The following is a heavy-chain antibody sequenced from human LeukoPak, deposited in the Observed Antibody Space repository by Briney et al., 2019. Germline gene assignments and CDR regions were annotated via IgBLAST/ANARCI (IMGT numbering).Heavy chain of an antibody. CDR3: ARYSTSCYGFDY. J-gene: IGHJ4*02. D-gene: IGHD2-2*01. V-gene: IGHV3-33*01. CDR1: GFTFSSYG. Sequence: GRSLRLSCAASGFTFSSYGMHWVRQAPGKGLEWVAVIWYDGSNKYYADSVKGRFTISRDNSKNTLYLQMNSLRAEDTAVYYCARYSTSCYGFDYWGQGTLVTVSS. CDR2: IWYDGSNK.